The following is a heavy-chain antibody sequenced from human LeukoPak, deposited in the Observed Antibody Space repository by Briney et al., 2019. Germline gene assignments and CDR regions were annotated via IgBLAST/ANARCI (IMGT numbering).Heavy chain of an antibody. J-gene: IGHJ4*02. Sequence: GGSLRLSCAPSGFIFSDYWFHWVRQTPGQGLVWVAAINRDGTGTSHTDSVRGRFTVSRDNAKNTLYLQLNSLRADDTAVYYCARGLSYAVAYGDYWGQGTLVTVSS. V-gene: IGHV3-74*01. CDR3: ARGLSYAVAYGDY. CDR2: INRDGTGT. CDR1: GFIFSDYW. D-gene: IGHD2-21*01.